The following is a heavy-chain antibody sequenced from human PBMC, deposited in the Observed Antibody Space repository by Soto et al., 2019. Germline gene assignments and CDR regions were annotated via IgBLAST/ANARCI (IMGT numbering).Heavy chain of an antibody. Sequence: QVQLARSGAEVKKPGSSVKVSCKASGGTFSSYAISWVRQAPGQGLEWMGGIIPIFGTANYAQKFQGRVTITADKSTSTAYMELSSLRSEDTAVYYCASPTREWLPPARDYYYGMDVWGQGTTVTVSS. D-gene: IGHD3-3*01. J-gene: IGHJ6*02. CDR2: IIPIFGTA. CDR3: ASPTREWLPPARDYYYGMDV. V-gene: IGHV1-69*06. CDR1: GGTFSSYA.